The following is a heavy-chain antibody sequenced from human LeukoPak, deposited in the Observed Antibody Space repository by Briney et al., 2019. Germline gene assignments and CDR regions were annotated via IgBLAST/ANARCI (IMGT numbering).Heavy chain of an antibody. D-gene: IGHD5-12*01. J-gene: IGHJ6*03. V-gene: IGHV3-30*02. CDR3: AKCGYSGYDDYYYYYYMDV. Sequence: GGSLRLSCAASGFTFSSYGMHWVRQAPGKGLEWVAFIRYDGSNKYYADSVKGRFTISRDNSKNTLYLQMNSLRAEDTAVYYCAKCGYSGYDDYYYYYYMDVWGKGTTVTISS. CDR2: IRYDGSNK. CDR1: GFTFSSYG.